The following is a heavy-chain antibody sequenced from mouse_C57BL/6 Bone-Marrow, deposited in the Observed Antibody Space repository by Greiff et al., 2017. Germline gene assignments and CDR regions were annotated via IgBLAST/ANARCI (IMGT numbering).Heavy chain of an antibody. D-gene: IGHD1-1*01. Sequence: QVQLQQSGAELARPGASVKLSCKASGYTFTSYGISWVKQRPGQGLEWIGEIYPRSGNTYYNEKFKGKATLTADKSSSTAYMELRSLTSEDSAVYFCARWIYYDGSSPHWYFDVWGTGTTVTVSS. J-gene: IGHJ1*03. CDR3: ARWIYYDGSSPHWYFDV. CDR2: IYPRSGNT. CDR1: GYTFTSYG. V-gene: IGHV1-81*01.